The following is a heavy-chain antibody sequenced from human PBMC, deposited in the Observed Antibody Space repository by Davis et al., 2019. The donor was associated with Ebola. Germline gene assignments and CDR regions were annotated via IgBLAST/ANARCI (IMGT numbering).Heavy chain of an antibody. D-gene: IGHD3-3*02. CDR2: ITHSGST. J-gene: IGHJ4*02. Sequence: SETLSLTCDVSGGSLTGHYWSWIRQAPGKGLEWFGEITHSGSTDYNPSLRGRVSISVDTSKNAFSLKMTSVTAADTAMYYCAKGPFVAFDWGQGTLVTVSS. CDR1: GGSLTGHY. V-gene: IGHV4-34*01. CDR3: AKGPFVAFD.